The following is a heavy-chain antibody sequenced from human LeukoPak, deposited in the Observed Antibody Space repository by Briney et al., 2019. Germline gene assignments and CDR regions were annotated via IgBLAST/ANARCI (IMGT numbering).Heavy chain of an antibody. CDR1: GGSISSYY. D-gene: IGHD5-18*01. J-gene: IGHJ2*01. V-gene: IGHV4-59*01. CDR3: ARRDTAMVGYFDL. Sequence: SETLSLTCTVSGGSISSYYWSWIRQPPGKGLEWIGYIYYSGSTNYNPSLKSRVTISVDTSKNQFSLKLSSVTAAGTAVYYCARRDTAMVGYFDLWGRGTLVTVSS. CDR2: IYYSGST.